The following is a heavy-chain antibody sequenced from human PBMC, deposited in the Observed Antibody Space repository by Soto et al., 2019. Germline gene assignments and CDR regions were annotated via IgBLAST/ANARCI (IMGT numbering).Heavy chain of an antibody. CDR3: ANQFSLRYFYYFDY. Sequence: VQLLESGGGLVQPGGSLRLSCAASGFTFSSYAMRWVRQAPGKGLEWVSAISGSGGSTYYADSVKGRFTISRDNSKNTLYLQRNSLRDEDTAVYYCANQFSLRYFYYFDYWGQGTLVTVSS. V-gene: IGHV3-23*01. CDR2: ISGSGGST. CDR1: GFTFSSYA. J-gene: IGHJ4*02. D-gene: IGHD3-9*01.